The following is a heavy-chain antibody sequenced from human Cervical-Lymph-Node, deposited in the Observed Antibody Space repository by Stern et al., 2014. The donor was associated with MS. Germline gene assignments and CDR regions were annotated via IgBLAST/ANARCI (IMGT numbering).Heavy chain of an antibody. D-gene: IGHD1-26*01. CDR3: ARDVGTNAGDTFDI. CDR1: GYTFTSYS. V-gene: IGHV1-18*01. CDR2: ISAYSGNT. J-gene: IGHJ3*02. Sequence: QVKLVQSGAEVKKPGASVMVSCKASGYTFTSYSISWVRQAPGQGLDWMGWISAYSGNTNYAQNFQGRVTITTDTYTKTAYLELRSLRSDDTAVYYCARDVGTNAGDTFDIWGQGTMVTVSS.